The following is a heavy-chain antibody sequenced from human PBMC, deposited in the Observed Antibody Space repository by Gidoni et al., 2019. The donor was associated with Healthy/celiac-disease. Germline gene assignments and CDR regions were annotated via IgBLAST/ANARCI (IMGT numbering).Heavy chain of an antibody. J-gene: IGHJ6*02. CDR1: GFTFDDYA. V-gene: IGHV3-9*01. Sequence: EVQLVESGGGLVQPCRSLRLSCAASGFTFDDYAMHWVRQAPGKGLEWVSGISWNSGSIGYADSVKGRFTISRDNAKNSLYLQMNSLRAEDTALYYCAKVAAPTYYYYYGMDVWGQGTTVTVSS. CDR2: ISWNSGSI. CDR3: AKVAAPTYYYYYGMDV.